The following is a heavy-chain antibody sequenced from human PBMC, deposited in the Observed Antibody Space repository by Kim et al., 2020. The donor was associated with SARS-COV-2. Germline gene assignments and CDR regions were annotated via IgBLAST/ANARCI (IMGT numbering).Heavy chain of an antibody. V-gene: IGHV3-9*01. J-gene: IGHJ4*02. CDR3: AKPRFGQWLAPFDY. Sequence: GGSLRLSCAASGFTFDDYAMHWVRQAPGKGLEWVSGISWNSGSIGYADSVKGRFTISRDNAKNSLYLQMNSLRAEDTALYYCAKPRFGQWLAPFDYWGQGTLVTVSS. D-gene: IGHD6-19*01. CDR2: ISWNSGSI. CDR1: GFTFDDYA.